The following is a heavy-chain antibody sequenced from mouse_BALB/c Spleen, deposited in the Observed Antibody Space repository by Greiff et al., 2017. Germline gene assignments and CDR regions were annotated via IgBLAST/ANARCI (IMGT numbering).Heavy chain of an antibody. J-gene: IGHJ3*01. D-gene: IGHD2-4*01. Sequence: QVHVKQSGAELAKPGASVKMSCKASGYTFTSYWMHWVKQRPGQGLEWIGYINPSTGYTEYNQKFKDKATLTADKSSSTAYMQLSSLTSEDSAVYYCARRRYDYDGFAYWGQGTLVTVSA. CDR1: GYTFTSYW. V-gene: IGHV1-7*01. CDR3: ARRRYDYDGFAY. CDR2: INPSTGYT.